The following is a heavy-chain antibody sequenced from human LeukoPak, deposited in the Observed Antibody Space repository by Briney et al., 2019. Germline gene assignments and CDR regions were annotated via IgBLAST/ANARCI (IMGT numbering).Heavy chain of an antibody. CDR2: ISGSGGST. V-gene: IGHV3-23*01. J-gene: IGHJ4*02. CDR3: AKGGLAGRPDY. Sequence: PGGSLRLSCAASGFTFTNYAMSWVRQAPGKGLEWVSAISGSGGSTYYADSVKGRFTISRDNSKSTLYLQMNSLRVEDTAVYYCAKGGLAGRPDYWGQGTLVTVSS. D-gene: IGHD6-25*01. CDR1: GFTFTNYA.